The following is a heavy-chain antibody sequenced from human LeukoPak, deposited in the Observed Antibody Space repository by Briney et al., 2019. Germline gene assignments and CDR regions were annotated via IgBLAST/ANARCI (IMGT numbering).Heavy chain of an antibody. CDR1: GFTFSDYY. J-gene: IGHJ4*02. V-gene: IGHV3-11*01. CDR3: ARVPRSGGSIDY. Sequence: GGSLRLSCAASGFTFSDYYMTWIRQAPGKGLEWVSYISSSGGTTHYADSVKGRFTISRNNAKNSLSVQMSNLRAEDTAVYYCARVPRSGGSIDYWGQGTLVTVSS. D-gene: IGHD6-19*01. CDR2: ISSSGGTT.